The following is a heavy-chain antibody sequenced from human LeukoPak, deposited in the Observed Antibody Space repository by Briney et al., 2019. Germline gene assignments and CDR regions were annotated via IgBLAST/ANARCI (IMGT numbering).Heavy chain of an antibody. D-gene: IGHD3-10*01. V-gene: IGHV4-39*07. CDR2: ISYSGST. CDR1: GGSITSSSYF. Sequence: PSETLPLTCSVSGGSITSSSYFWAWIRQPPGKGLEWIGSISYSGSTYYNPSLESRVTISVDMSKTQFSLNLRSVTAADTAIYFCARRHPYYYGSGTYSREDWGQGTLVTVSS. CDR3: ARRHPYYYGSGTYSRED. J-gene: IGHJ4*02.